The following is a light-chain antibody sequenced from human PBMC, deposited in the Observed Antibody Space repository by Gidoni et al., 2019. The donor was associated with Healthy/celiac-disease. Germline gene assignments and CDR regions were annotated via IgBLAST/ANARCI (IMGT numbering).Light chain of an antibody. Sequence: DIVLTQSPATLSLSPGERATLSCRASQSVSSYLAWYQQKPGQAPRLLIYDASNRATGIPARFSGSGSGTDFTLTISSLEPEDFAVYYCQQRSNWPTFGQGTKVEIK. CDR1: QSVSSY. CDR3: QQRSNWPT. J-gene: IGKJ1*01. V-gene: IGKV3-11*01. CDR2: DAS.